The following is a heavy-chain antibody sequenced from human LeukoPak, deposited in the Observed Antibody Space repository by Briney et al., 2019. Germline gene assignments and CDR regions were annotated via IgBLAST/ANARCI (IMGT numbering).Heavy chain of an antibody. CDR3: ARSPYSSSWYPFAP. Sequence: KTSETLSLTCSVSGDSIISSSYYWGWIRQPPGKGLEWIGSIYYSGKTYYNPSLKSPVTISVDTSKNQFSVKVSSVTAADTAVYYCARSPYSSSWYPFAPWGQGTLVTVSS. J-gene: IGHJ5*02. D-gene: IGHD6-13*01. CDR2: IYYSGKT. V-gene: IGHV4-39*07. CDR1: GDSIISSSYY.